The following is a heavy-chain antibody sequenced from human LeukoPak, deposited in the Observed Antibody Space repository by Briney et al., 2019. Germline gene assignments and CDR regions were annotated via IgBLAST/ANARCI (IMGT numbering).Heavy chain of an antibody. J-gene: IGHJ4*02. CDR2: ISGSGGST. V-gene: IGHV3-23*01. Sequence: GGSLRLSCAASGFTFSSYAMSWVRQAPGKGLEWVSAISGSGGSTYYADSVKGRFTISRDNSKNTLYLQMNSLRAEDTAVYYCAKIPGSSGWPYYFDFWGQGTLVTVSS. CDR1: GFTFSSYA. CDR3: AKIPGSSGWPYYFDF. D-gene: IGHD6-19*01.